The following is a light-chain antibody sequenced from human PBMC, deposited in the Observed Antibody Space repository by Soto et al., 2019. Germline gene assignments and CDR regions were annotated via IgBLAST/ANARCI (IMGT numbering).Light chain of an antibody. V-gene: IGLV2-14*01. Sequence: ALTQPASLSGSPGQSITISCTGTISDLGGYNYVSWYQQHPGKAPKLMIYEVRDRPSGVSSRFSGSKSGNTASLTTSGLHAEDEADYHCSSYRSSSNLFGTGTKVTVL. CDR1: ISDLGGYNY. CDR3: SSYRSSSNL. J-gene: IGLJ1*01. CDR2: EVR.